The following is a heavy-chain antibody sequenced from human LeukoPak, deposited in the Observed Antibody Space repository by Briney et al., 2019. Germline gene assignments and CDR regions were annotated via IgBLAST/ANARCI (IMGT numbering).Heavy chain of an antibody. D-gene: IGHD6-13*01. CDR2: ISSSGSTK. J-gene: IGHJ4*02. CDR3: ARGIGSSSWPLAL. Sequence: GGSLRLSCAASGFTFSSYWMNWVRQAPGKGLEWVSYISSSGSTKYCADSVKGRFTISRDNAKNSLYLQMNSLRAEDTAVYYCARGIGSSSWPLALWGQGTLVTVSS. V-gene: IGHV3-48*04. CDR1: GFTFSSYW.